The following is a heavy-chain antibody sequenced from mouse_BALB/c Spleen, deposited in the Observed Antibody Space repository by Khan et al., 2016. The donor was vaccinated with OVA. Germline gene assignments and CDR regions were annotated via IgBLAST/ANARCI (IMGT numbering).Heavy chain of an antibody. CDR2: INPSSGYT. Sequence: QVQLKQSGAELARPGASVKMSCKASGYTFTSYTMHWVKQRPGQGLEWIGYINPSSGYTTYNQKFKDKATLTADKSSSTAYMQLSSLTSEDSAVYYCARGTYYAMDYWGQGTSVTVSS. J-gene: IGHJ4*01. CDR1: GYTFTSYT. CDR3: ARGTYYAMDY. V-gene: IGHV1-4*01. D-gene: IGHD3-3*01.